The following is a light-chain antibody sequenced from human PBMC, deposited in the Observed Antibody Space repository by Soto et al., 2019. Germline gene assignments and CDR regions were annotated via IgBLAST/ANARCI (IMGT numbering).Light chain of an antibody. J-gene: IGLJ2*01. CDR3: SSFTSNSILV. CDR2: DVT. V-gene: IGLV2-14*03. CDR1: SSDVGAYNY. Sequence: QSVLTQPASVSGSRGQSITISCTGTSSDVGAYNYVSWYQQHPGKAPKLMIYDVTDRPSGVSNRFSASKSGSTASLTISGLRAEDEADYYCSSFTSNSILVFGGGTKLTVL.